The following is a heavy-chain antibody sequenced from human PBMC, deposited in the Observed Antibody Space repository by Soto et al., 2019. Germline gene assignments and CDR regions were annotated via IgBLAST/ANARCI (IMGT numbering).Heavy chain of an antibody. CDR1: GYTFTGYH. CDR3: ARGAGVPAATQDAFDI. V-gene: IGHV1-2*02. CDR2: INPNSGGT. Sequence: EASVKVSCKASGYTFTGYHMHWVRQAPGQGLEWMGWINPNSGGTNYAQKFQGRVTMTRDTSISTAYMELSRLRSDDTAVYYCARGAGVPAATQDAFDIWGQGTMVTVSS. J-gene: IGHJ3*02. D-gene: IGHD2-2*01.